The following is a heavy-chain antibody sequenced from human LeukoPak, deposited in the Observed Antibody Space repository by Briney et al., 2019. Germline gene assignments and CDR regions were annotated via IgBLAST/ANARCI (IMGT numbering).Heavy chain of an antibody. CDR3: ARRLYHYYDILTGYPNDAFDI. J-gene: IGHJ3*02. Sequence: GASVKVSCKASGYTFTSYDINWVRQATGQGLEWMGWMNPNSGNTGYAQKFQGRVTMTRNTSISTAYMELSSLRSEDTAVYYCARRLYHYYDILTGYPNDAFDIWGQGTMVTVSS. V-gene: IGHV1-8*01. CDR1: GYTFTSYD. D-gene: IGHD3-9*01. CDR2: MNPNSGNT.